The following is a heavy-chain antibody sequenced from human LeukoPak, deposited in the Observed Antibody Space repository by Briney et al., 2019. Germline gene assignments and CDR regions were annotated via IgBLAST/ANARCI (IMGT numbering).Heavy chain of an antibody. J-gene: IGHJ4*02. CDR2: ISSSGTSK. D-gene: IGHD3-22*01. Sequence: PGGSLRLSCAASGFTFSSYEMSWVRQAPGKGLEWIAYISSSGTSKHYADSVKGRFTISRDNAKNSLYLQMNSLRAEDTAVYYCAKAEAYYYDSSGYYTLGYFDYWGQGTLVTVSS. CDR3: AKAEAYYYDSSGYYTLGYFDY. V-gene: IGHV3-48*03. CDR1: GFTFSSYE.